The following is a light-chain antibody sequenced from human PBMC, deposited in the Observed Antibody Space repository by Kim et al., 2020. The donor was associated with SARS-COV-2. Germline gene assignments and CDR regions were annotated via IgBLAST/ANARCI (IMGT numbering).Light chain of an antibody. J-gene: IGKJ5*01. CDR2: GAS. CDR3: QQYGGSPIT. V-gene: IGKV3-20*01. CDR1: QSVSRSY. Sequence: SPGERATLYCRASQSVSRSYLAWYQHKPGQAPRLLIYGASSRATCIPDRFSGSGSGTDFTLTIGRLETEDFAVYYCQQYGGSPITFGQGTRLEIK.